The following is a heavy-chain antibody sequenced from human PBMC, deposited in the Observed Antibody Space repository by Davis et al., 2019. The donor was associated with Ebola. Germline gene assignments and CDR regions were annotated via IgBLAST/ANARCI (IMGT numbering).Heavy chain of an antibody. Sequence: PGGSLRLSCAASGFTFSNYAMHWVRQAPGKGLEWVAVISYDGTNKSSVKSVKGRFTISRENSQNTLYLQINSLRSEDTAVYYCARVSLATRSYYGLDVWGEGTTVTVSS. D-gene: IGHD5-12*01. CDR1: GFTFSNYA. CDR2: ISYDGTNK. CDR3: ARVSLATRSYYGLDV. J-gene: IGHJ6*04. V-gene: IGHV3-30-3*01.